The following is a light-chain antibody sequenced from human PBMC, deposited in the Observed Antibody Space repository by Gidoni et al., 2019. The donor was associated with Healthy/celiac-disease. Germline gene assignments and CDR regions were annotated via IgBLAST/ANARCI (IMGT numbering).Light chain of an antibody. Sequence: DVALSQSPLSLPVTVGHTASISCRSSQRLVHSDGNTYLICYQQRPGQSPSRLVYKVSNRDAWVADRFCSSGWGADFTLKISRVEAEDNVVYYCMQETHWPRTFGQGTKVEIK. V-gene: IGKV2-30*02. CDR1: QRLVHSDGNTY. CDR2: KVS. CDR3: MQETHWPRT. J-gene: IGKJ1*01.